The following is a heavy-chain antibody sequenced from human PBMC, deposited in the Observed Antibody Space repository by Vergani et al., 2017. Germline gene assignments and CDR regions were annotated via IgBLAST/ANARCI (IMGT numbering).Heavy chain of an antibody. Sequence: QITLKESGPTLVKPTQTLTLTCTFSGFSLNTRGVSVAWIRQPPGKALDWLALIYWNDDQHYSPSLNNRVTITKDTSKNQVVLTMTNMDYVDTGTYYCVYRKTEWGTTGGFYSFYYYYYMDVWGKGTTVTVSS. J-gene: IGHJ6*03. CDR2: IYWNDDQ. CDR3: VYRKTEWGTTGGFYSFYYYYYMDV. D-gene: IGHD1-7*01. V-gene: IGHV2-5*04. CDR1: GFSLNTRGVS.